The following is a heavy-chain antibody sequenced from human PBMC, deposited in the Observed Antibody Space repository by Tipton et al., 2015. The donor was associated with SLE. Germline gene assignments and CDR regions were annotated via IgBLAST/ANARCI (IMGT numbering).Heavy chain of an antibody. V-gene: IGHV4-39*07. CDR1: GASISSNNYY. J-gene: IGHJ4*02. CDR3: ARSMLTTKRVFDY. D-gene: IGHD3-16*01. Sequence: TLSLTCTVSGASISSNNYYWGWIRQPPGKGLEWIGSIYYSGTYYNPSLKSRVTISVDTSKNQFSLSVNSVTAADTAVYYCARSMLTTKRVFDYWGQGTLVTVSS. CDR2: IYYSGT.